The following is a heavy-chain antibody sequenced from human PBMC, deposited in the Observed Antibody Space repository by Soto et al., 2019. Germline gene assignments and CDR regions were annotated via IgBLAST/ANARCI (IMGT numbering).Heavy chain of an antibody. CDR3: AIRPHHCSGGSCSSVFDY. Sequence: SETLSLTCAGYGGSFSGYYWSWIRQPPGKGLEWIGEINHSGSTNYNPSLKSRVTISVDTSKNQFSLKLSSVTAADTAVYYCAIRPHHCSGGSCSSVFDYCGQGTLVTVSS. D-gene: IGHD2-15*01. CDR1: GGSFSGYY. CDR2: INHSGST. V-gene: IGHV4-34*01. J-gene: IGHJ4*02.